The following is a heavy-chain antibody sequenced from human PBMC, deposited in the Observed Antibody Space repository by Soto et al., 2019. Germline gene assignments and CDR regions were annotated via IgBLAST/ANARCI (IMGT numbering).Heavy chain of an antibody. V-gene: IGHV3-74*01. D-gene: IGHD1-1*01. CDR3: TRGPRSTSTGTGAF. Sequence: VGSLRLSCAASGFTFSMYWMHWVRQVPGKGPEWVSRINDDGISTNYADSVKGRFTISRDNAKNTLYLQMNALRVEDTAVYYCTRGPRSTSTGTGAFWGQGTLVTVSS. CDR2: INDDGIST. CDR1: GFTFSMYW. J-gene: IGHJ4*02.